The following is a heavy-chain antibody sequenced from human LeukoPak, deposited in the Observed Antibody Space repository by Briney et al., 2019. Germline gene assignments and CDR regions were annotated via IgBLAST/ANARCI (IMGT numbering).Heavy chain of an antibody. J-gene: IGHJ4*02. V-gene: IGHV4-59*01. CDR1: GGSITSYY. CDR2: VYCSGST. D-gene: IGHD3-22*01. Sequence: PSETLSLTCTVSGGSITSYYWSWIRQPPGKGLEWIGYVYCSGSTNYNPSLNSRVTISADTSKNQFSLKLNSVTAADTAVYYCAREGVSYYDRSGYHYWGQGTLATVSS. CDR3: AREGVSYYDRSGYHY.